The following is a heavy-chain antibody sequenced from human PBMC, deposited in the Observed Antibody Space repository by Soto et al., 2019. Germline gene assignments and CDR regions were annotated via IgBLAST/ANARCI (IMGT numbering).Heavy chain of an antibody. D-gene: IGHD3-3*01. CDR2: IYWDDDK. J-gene: IGHJ4*02. CDR3: AHRVLRTVFGLVTTTAIYFDF. V-gene: IGHV2-5*02. Sequence: QITLNESGPTQVNPRQTLTLTCTFSGFSLTTSGVGVGWIRQSPGKAPEWLALIYWDDDKRYSPSLQSRLTTTKDTSKNQVVLTMADLDPADTATYYCAHRVLRTVFGLVTTTAIYFDFWGQGTPVAVSS. CDR1: GFSLTTSGVG.